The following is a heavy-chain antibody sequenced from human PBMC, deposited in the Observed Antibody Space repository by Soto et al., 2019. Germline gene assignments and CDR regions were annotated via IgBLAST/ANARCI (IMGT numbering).Heavy chain of an antibody. CDR3: ASRGRYCSGGSCPNEDV. CDR2: INPSGGST. CDR1: GYTFTSYY. D-gene: IGHD2-15*01. J-gene: IGHJ6*02. V-gene: IGHV1-46*01. Sequence: ASVKVSCKASGYTFTSYYMHWVRQAPGQGLEWMGIINPSGGSTSYAQKFQGRVTMTRDTSTSTVYMEMSSLRSEDTAVYYCASRGRYCSGGSCPNEDVWGQGTTVTVSS.